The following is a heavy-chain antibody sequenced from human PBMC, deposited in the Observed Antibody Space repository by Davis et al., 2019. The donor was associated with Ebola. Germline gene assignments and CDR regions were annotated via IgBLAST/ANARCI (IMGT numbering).Heavy chain of an antibody. V-gene: IGHV3-7*03. D-gene: IGHD3-3*01. CDR3: ARDRELYDFWSGYLDY. CDR1: GFTFSSYW. CDR2: IKQDGSEK. J-gene: IGHJ4*02. Sequence: GESLKISCAASGFTFSSYWMSWVRQAPGKGLEWVANIKQDGSEKYYVDSVKGRFTIFRDNAKNLLYLQMNSLRAEDTAVYYCARDRELYDFWSGYLDYWGQGTLVTVSS.